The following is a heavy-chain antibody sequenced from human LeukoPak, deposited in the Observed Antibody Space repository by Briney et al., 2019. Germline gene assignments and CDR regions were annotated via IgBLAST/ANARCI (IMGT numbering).Heavy chain of an antibody. Sequence: PSETLSLTCAVYGGSFSGYYWSWIRRPPGKGLEWIGEINHSGSTNYNPSLKSRVTISVDTSKNQFSLKLSSVTAADTAVYYCARGVPPTTVVTPGWFDPWGQGTLVTVSS. J-gene: IGHJ5*02. CDR2: INHSGST. CDR1: GGSFSGYY. D-gene: IGHD4-23*01. V-gene: IGHV4-34*01. CDR3: ARGVPPTTVVTPGWFDP.